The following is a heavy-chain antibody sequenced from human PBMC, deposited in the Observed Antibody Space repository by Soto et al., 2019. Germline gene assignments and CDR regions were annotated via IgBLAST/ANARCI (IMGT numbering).Heavy chain of an antibody. CDR1: GYTFTSYY. CDR3: ARDRTAASSGYYYHLIGY. Sequence: ASVKVSCKASGYTFTSYYMHWVRQAPGQGLEWMGIINPSGGSTSYAQKFQGRVTMTRDTSTSTVYMELSSLRSEDTAVYYCARDRTAASSGYYYHLIGYWGQGTLVTVYS. V-gene: IGHV1-46*01. CDR2: INPSGGST. J-gene: IGHJ4*02. D-gene: IGHD3-22*01.